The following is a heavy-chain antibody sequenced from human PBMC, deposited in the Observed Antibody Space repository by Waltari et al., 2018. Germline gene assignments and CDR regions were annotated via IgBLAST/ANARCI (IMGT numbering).Heavy chain of an antibody. CDR2: MNRDGSET. Sequence: EVQLVESGGGLVQPGGSLRLSCGGPGLPLSSFWMSWVRQAPGKGLDWVANMNRDGSETYYVDSVKGRFTISRDNAKNSLYLEMNTLRVEDTAIYYCARLSSSWNEKGAFDIWGQGTMVTVSS. CDR1: GLPLSSFW. J-gene: IGHJ3*02. D-gene: IGHD6-13*01. V-gene: IGHV3-7*01. CDR3: ARLSSSWNEKGAFDI.